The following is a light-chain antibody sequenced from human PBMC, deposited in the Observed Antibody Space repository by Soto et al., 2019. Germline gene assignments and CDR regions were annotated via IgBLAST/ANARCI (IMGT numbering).Light chain of an antibody. CDR1: QSVSSY. Sequence: EIVLTQSPATLSLSPGKRATLSCRARQSVSSYLAWYQQKPGQAPRLLIYDASNRATGIPARFSGSGSGTDFTLTISGLEPEDFAVYYCKQRSNWPPLTFGGGTKVEIK. V-gene: IGKV3-11*01. CDR3: KQRSNWPPLT. J-gene: IGKJ4*01. CDR2: DAS.